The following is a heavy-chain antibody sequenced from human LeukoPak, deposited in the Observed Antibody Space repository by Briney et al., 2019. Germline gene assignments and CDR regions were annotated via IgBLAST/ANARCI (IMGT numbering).Heavy chain of an antibody. CDR1: GFTFSSYA. J-gene: IGHJ3*02. CDR3: ARETGPFDI. V-gene: IGHV3-23*01. CDR2: ISGSGVST. D-gene: IGHD1-14*01. Sequence: GGSLRLSCAASGFTFSSYAMSWVRQAPGKGLEGVSAISGSGVSTYYADSVKGRFTISRDNAKNSLYLQMNSLRAEDTAVYYCARETGPFDIWGQGKIVTVSS.